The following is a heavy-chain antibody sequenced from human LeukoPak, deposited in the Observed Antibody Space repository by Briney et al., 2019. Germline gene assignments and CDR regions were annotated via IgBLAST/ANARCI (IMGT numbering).Heavy chain of an antibody. Sequence: GGSLRLSCAASGFTFIGYGMHWVRQAPGKGLEWVAFIPYDGSNKYYADSVKGRLTISRDNSKNTLYLQMNSLRAEDTAVYYCAKGAEEGVVITSVYYYYMDVWGKGTTVTISS. V-gene: IGHV3-30*02. CDR3: AKGAEEGVVITSVYYYYMDV. J-gene: IGHJ6*03. CDR2: IPYDGSNK. CDR1: GFTFIGYG. D-gene: IGHD3-22*01.